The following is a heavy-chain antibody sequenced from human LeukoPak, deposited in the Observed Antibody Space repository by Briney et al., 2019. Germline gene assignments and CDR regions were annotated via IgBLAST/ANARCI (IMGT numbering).Heavy chain of an antibody. CDR1: GFTFSNYE. Sequence: PGGSLRLSCIASGFTFSNYELNWVRQAPGKGLEWVSHISSSGNTMPYADSVKGRFTISKDNAKNSLYLQMNSLRAEDTAVYYCARGSYYYDSSGYAPGAYWGQGTLVTVSS. V-gene: IGHV3-48*03. CDR2: ISSSGNTM. D-gene: IGHD3-22*01. CDR3: ARGSYYYDSSGYAPGAY. J-gene: IGHJ4*02.